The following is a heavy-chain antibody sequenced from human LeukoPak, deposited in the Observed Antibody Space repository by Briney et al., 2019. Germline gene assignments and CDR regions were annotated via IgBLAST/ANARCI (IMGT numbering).Heavy chain of an antibody. CDR2: ISYVGSNK. CDR1: GFTFSSYA. Sequence: GGSLRLSCAAPGFTFSSYAMHWVRQAPGKGLEWVAVISYVGSNKYYADSVKGRFTISRDNSKNTLYLQMNSLRAEDTAVYYCARDPGYSSGWYIQLRYYFDYWGQGTLVTVSS. V-gene: IGHV3-30*04. CDR3: ARDPGYSSGWYIQLRYYFDY. J-gene: IGHJ4*02. D-gene: IGHD6-19*01.